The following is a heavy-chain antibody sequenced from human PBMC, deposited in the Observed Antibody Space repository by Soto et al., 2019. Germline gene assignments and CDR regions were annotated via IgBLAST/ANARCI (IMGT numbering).Heavy chain of an antibody. CDR3: ARDQPGITTACGGRIDR. V-gene: IGHV3-30-3*01. Sequence: QVQLVESGGGVVQPGRSLRLSCSASGFTFSTHAMHWVRQAPGKGLECVASVSFDGSNKYYADSLKGRFTISRDNSKDTLYLQMSVLTPEDTAFCCCARDQPGITTACGGRIDRWGQVTLVNVSS. CDR2: VSFDGSNK. D-gene: IGHD6-13*01. CDR1: GFTFSTHA. J-gene: IGHJ5*02.